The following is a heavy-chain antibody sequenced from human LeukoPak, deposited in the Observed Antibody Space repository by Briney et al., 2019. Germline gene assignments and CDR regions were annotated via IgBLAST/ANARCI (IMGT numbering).Heavy chain of an antibody. J-gene: IGHJ4*02. D-gene: IGHD3-22*01. V-gene: IGHV1-69*05. CDR1: GGTFSSYA. CDR2: IIPIFGTA. Sequence: SVKVSCKASGGTFSSYAISWVRQAPGQGLEWMGRIIPIFGTANYAQKFQGRVTITTDESTSTAYMELSSLRSDDTAVYYCARANYYDSSGYSGYWGQGTLATVSS. CDR3: ARANYYDSSGYSGY.